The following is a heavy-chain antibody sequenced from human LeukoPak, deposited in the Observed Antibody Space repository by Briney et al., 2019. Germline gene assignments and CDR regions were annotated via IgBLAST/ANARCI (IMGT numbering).Heavy chain of an antibody. J-gene: IGHJ6*03. V-gene: IGHV1-8*03. D-gene: IGHD5-18*01. CDR3: ARSRSTAMGYHYYYYMDV. Sequence: GASVKVSCKASGYTFTSYDINWVRQATGQGLEWMGWMNPNSGNTGYAQKFQGRVTITRNTSISTAYMELSSLRSEDTAVYYCARSRSTAMGYHYYYYMDVWGKGTTVTVSS. CDR1: GYTFTSYD. CDR2: MNPNSGNT.